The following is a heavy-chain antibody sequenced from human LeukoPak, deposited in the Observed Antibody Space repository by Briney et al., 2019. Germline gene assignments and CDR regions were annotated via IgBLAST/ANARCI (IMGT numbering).Heavy chain of an antibody. V-gene: IGHV1-46*01. Sequence: ASVKVSCKTSGYTFTSYDMNWVRQAAGQGLEWMGIINPSGGSTSYAQKFQGRVTMTRDTSTSTVYMELSSLRSEDTAVYYCARDRWGILHYFDYWGQGTLVTVSS. CDR1: GYTFTSYD. J-gene: IGHJ4*02. D-gene: IGHD3-16*01. CDR3: ARDRWGILHYFDY. CDR2: INPSGGST.